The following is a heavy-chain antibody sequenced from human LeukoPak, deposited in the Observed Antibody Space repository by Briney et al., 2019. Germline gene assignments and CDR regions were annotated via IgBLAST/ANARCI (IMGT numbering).Heavy chain of an antibody. CDR3: TGSSSGDYYYYYGMDV. CDR1: GFTFSGSA. V-gene: IGHV3-73*01. D-gene: IGHD2-15*01. Sequence: GGSLRLSCAASGFTFSGSAMHWVRQASGKGLEWVGRIRSKANSYATAYAASVKGRFTISRDDSKNTAYLQMNSLKTEDTAVYYCTGSSSGDYYYYYGMDVWGQGTTVTVSS. J-gene: IGHJ6*02. CDR2: IRSKANSYAT.